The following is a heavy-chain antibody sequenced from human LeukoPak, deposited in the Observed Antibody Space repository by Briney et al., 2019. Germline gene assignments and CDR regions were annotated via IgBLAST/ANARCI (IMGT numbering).Heavy chain of an antibody. J-gene: IGHJ5*02. CDR1: GYSFTSYW. D-gene: IGHD3-9*01. Sequence: GDSLKISCKGSGYSFTSYWIGWVRQMPGKGLEWMGIIYPGDSDTRYSPSFQGQVTISADKSISTAYLQWSSLKASDTAMYYCARTLRYFDWLLYWFDPWGQGTLVTVSS. V-gene: IGHV5-51*01. CDR3: ARTLRYFDWLLYWFDP. CDR2: IYPGDSDT.